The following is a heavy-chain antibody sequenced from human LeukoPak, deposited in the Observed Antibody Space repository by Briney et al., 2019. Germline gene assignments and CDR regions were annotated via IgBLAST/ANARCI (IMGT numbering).Heavy chain of an antibody. Sequence: ASVKVSCKASGYTFTSYGISWVRQAPGQGLEWMGWISAYNGNTNYAQKLQGRVTMTTDTSTSTAYMELRSLRSDDTAVYYCAADRGCSGGSCYLNWFDPWGQGTLVTVSS. CDR2: ISAYNGNT. CDR3: AADRGCSGGSCYLNWFDP. J-gene: IGHJ5*02. D-gene: IGHD2-15*01. V-gene: IGHV1-18*01. CDR1: GYTFTSYG.